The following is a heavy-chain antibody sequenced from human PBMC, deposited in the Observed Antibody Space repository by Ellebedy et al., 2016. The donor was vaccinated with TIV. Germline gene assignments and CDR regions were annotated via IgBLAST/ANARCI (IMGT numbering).Heavy chain of an antibody. D-gene: IGHD5-18*01. Sequence: GESLKISCQFSEYSFTSDWVSWVRQMPGKGPEWLGRIDPTDSQTYYNPSFQGRVTLSADKSINTVSLQWSSLTASDTAVYYCATCGYSYGTAEYYFDYWGQGTLVTVSS. J-gene: IGHJ4*02. V-gene: IGHV5-10-1*01. CDR2: IDPTDSQT. CDR3: ATCGYSYGTAEYYFDY. CDR1: EYSFTSDW.